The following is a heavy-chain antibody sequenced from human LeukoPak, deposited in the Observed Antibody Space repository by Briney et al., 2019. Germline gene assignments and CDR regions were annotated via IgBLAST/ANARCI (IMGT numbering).Heavy chain of an antibody. CDR2: IRTEDYDGAT. D-gene: IGHD3-16*01. J-gene: IGHJ6*03. CDR1: GFTFGDYA. CDR3: TRIFGYYYFYMGV. V-gene: IGHV3-49*04. Sequence: GGSLRLSCAASGFTFGDYAMSWVRQAPGKGLEWVGFIRTEDYDGATDYGASVKGRFTISRDDSKNIAYLQMNSLNTEDTGIYFCTRIFGYYYFYMGVWGKGTTVIVSS.